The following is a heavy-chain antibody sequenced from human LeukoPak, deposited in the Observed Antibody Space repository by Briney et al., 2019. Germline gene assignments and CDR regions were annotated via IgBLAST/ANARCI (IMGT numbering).Heavy chain of an antibody. D-gene: IGHD2-2*01. V-gene: IGHV3-21*01. Sequence: GGSLRLSCAASGFTFSSYSMNWVRQAPGKGLEWVSSISSSSSYIYYADSVKGRFTISRDNAKNSLYLQVNSLRAEDTAVYYCARESWDIVVVPAALDYWGQGTLVTVSS. CDR3: ARESWDIVVVPAALDY. J-gene: IGHJ4*02. CDR1: GFTFSSYS. CDR2: ISSSSSYI.